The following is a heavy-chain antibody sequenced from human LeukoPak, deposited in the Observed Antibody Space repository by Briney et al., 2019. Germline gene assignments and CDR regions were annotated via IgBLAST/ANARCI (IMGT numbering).Heavy chain of an antibody. CDR1: GYTFSDNY. D-gene: IGHD3-22*01. CDR2: INPNSGGT. Sequence: VASVKVSCTASGYTFSDNYIYWVRQAPGQGLEWMGWINPNSGGTNYAQKFQGRVTMTRDTSISTAYMELSRLRSDDTAVYYCARVSITMLVVLITGRPGGPFDFWGQGTLVTVSS. J-gene: IGHJ4*02. V-gene: IGHV1-2*02. CDR3: ARVSITMLVVLITGRPGGPFDF.